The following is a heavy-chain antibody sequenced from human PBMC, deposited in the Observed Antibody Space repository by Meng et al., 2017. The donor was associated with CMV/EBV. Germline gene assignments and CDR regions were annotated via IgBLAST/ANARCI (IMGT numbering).Heavy chain of an antibody. CDR1: GGSTSSSSYY. CDR3: ARDRWLLNNCFDP. CDR2: IYYSGST. J-gene: IGHJ5*02. D-gene: IGHD2-15*01. V-gene: IGHV4-39*07. Sequence: LRLSCPLSGGSTSSSSYYWGWILQPPGKGLEWIGCIYYSGSTYYNPSPKRRVTISVDTSKNQFSLQLISVTAADTAVYYCARDRWLLNNCFDPWGQGTLVTVSS.